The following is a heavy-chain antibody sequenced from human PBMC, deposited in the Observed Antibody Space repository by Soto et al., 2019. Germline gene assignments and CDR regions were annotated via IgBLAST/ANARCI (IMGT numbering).Heavy chain of an antibody. CDR3: ARSERFGSVRSNTVCDK. D-gene: IGHD3-16*01. V-gene: IGHV3-20*04. J-gene: IGHJ4*02. CDR1: GFNFGDYG. CDR2: IDRNGGST. Sequence: EVQLVESGGSIVRPGGSLRLSCAASGFNFGDYGMSWVRQGPGGGLEWVSGIDRNGGSTFHADSVKGRFTISRATDRNALSLHVTRLRGVAPARHYRARSERFGSVRSNTVCDKWGQGVLVTASS.